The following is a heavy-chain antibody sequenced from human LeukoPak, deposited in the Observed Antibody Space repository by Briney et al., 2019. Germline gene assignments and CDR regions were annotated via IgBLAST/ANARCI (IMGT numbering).Heavy chain of an antibody. CDR3: ATISSSSGY. V-gene: IGHV3-48*01. J-gene: IGHJ4*02. Sequence: TGGSLRLSCAASGFTFSIQNMNWVRQAPGKGLEWVSCISSGSSTISYADSVKGRFTISRDNAKNSMYLQMNSLRAEDTAVYYCATISSSSGYWGQGTLVTASS. CDR2: ISSGSSTI. CDR1: GFTFSIQN. D-gene: IGHD6-6*01.